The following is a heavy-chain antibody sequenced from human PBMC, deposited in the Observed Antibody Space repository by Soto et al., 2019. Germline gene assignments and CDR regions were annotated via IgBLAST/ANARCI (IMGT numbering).Heavy chain of an antibody. D-gene: IGHD6-13*01. CDR3: ASAQGYSSSWTGPFFDY. Sequence: GASVKVSCKASGYTFTSYYMHWVRQAPGQGLEWMGIINPSGGSTSYAQKFQGRVTMTRDTSTSTVYMELSSLRSEDTAVYYCASAQGYSSSWTGPFFDYWGQGTLVTVSS. V-gene: IGHV1-46*01. CDR2: INPSGGST. J-gene: IGHJ4*02. CDR1: GYTFTSYY.